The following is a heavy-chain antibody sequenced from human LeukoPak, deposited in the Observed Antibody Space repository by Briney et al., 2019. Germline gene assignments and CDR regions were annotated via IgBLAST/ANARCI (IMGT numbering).Heavy chain of an antibody. CDR3: ARAPLSGTHYTDAFDI. CDR1: GGSISTNNW. J-gene: IGHJ3*02. CDR2: IHHSGST. D-gene: IGHD1-26*01. V-gene: IGHV4-4*02. Sequence: SGTLSLTCAVSGGSISTNNWWTWVRQPPGKGLEWIGEIHHSGSTDYNPSLKSRVTISPDKSKNQFSLTLTSVTAADTAVYFCARAPLSGTHYTDAFDIWGQGTMVTVSS.